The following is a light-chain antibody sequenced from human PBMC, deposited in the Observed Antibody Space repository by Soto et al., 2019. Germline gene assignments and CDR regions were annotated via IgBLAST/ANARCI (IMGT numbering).Light chain of an antibody. J-gene: IGKJ4*01. CDR2: DTS. CDR1: QSVGSY. V-gene: IGKV3-11*01. CDR3: QQRSNWPLLS. Sequence: EIVLTQSPATLSLSPGERATLSCRSSQSVGSYLAWYQQKPGQAPRPLIYDTSNRPTGIPSTFSGSGSGTAFTLTISSLEAEEFAVYYCQQRSNWPLLSFGGGTKVEIK.